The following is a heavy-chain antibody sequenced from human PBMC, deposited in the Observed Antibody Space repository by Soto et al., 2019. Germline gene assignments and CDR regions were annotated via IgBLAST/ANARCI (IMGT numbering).Heavy chain of an antibody. V-gene: IGHV4-4*02. CDR3: VTSLNYDFWRDGGRHYYFDY. Sequence: QVQLQESGPGLVTPSGTLSLTCAVSGGSISSSYWWNWVRQPPGKGLEWIGKIYHSGRTNYHPSLNNRVTISVDKTNNPFSLRLSSVTAADTAVYFCVTSLNYDFWRDGGRHYYFDYWGQGTLVTVSS. CDR2: IYHSGRT. D-gene: IGHD3-3*01. CDR1: GGSISSSYW. J-gene: IGHJ4*02.